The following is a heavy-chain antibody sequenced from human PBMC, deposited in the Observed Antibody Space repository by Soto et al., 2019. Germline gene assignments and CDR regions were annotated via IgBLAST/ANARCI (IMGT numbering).Heavy chain of an antibody. D-gene: IGHD6-25*01. CDR2: IYFTGNT. V-gene: IGHV4-39*01. J-gene: IGHJ5*02. CDR1: GGSITSSSHF. CDR3: TGQTFTIAAASYGRSNWFDP. Sequence: SETLSLTCSASGGSITSSSHFWGWVRQPPGKGLEWIGTIYFTGNTYYTPSLKSRLTMSIDTSKNEFSLRLNSVTAADTAVYYCTGQTFTIAAASYGRSNWFDPWGPGTLVTVSS.